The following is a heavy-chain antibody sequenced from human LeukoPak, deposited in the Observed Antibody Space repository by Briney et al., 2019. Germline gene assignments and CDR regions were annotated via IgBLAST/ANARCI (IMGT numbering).Heavy chain of an antibody. CDR3: ARDTGHIVVVTAIYYFDY. V-gene: IGHV1-46*01. CDR2: INPSGGST. D-gene: IGHD2-21*02. CDR1: GYTFTSYY. J-gene: IGHJ4*02. Sequence: RASVKVSCKASGYTFTSYYMHWVRQPPGQGLEWMGIINPSGGSTSYAQKFQGRVTMTRDTSTSTVYMELSSLRSEDTAVYYCARDTGHIVVVTAIYYFDYWGQGTLVTVSS.